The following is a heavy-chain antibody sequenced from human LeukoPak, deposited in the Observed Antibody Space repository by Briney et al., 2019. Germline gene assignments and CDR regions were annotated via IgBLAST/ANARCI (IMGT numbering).Heavy chain of an antibody. Sequence: GGSLRLSCAASGFSFSSYSMNWVRQAPGKGLEWVAVISYDGSNKYYADSVKGRFTISRDNSKNTLYLQMNSLRAEDTAVYYCARVGGSYDWGQGTLVTVSS. J-gene: IGHJ4*02. CDR2: ISYDGSNK. CDR1: GFSFSSYS. V-gene: IGHV3-30*03. D-gene: IGHD1-26*01. CDR3: ARVGGSYD.